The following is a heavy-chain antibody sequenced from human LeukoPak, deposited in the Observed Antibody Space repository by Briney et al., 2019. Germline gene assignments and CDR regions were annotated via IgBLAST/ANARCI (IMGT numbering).Heavy chain of an antibody. J-gene: IGHJ4*02. D-gene: IGHD7-27*01. CDR1: GFTFSSYS. Sequence: GGSLRLSCAASGFTFSSYSMNWVRQAPGKGLEWVSYISSSGSTIYYADSVKGRFTISRDNAKNSLYLQMNSLRAEDTAVYYCARGWGNIRTTGSSFDNWGQGTLVTVSS. V-gene: IGHV3-48*04. CDR2: ISSSGSTI. CDR3: ARGWGNIRTTGSSFDN.